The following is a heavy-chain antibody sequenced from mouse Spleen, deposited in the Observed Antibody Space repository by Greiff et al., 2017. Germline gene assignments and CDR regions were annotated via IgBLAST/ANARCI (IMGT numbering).Heavy chain of an antibody. D-gene: IGHD2-5*01. CDR2: FYPGSGSI. CDR1: GYTFTDYT. Sequence: VQVVESGTELVKPGASVKLSCKASGYTFTDYTIHWVKQRSGQGLEWIGWFYPGSGSINYNEKFKDKATLTADKSSSTVYMELSRLTSEDSAVYFCARQLYYSNYLFYAMDYWGQGTSVTVSS. V-gene: IGHV1-62-2*01. J-gene: IGHJ4*01. CDR3: ARQLYYSNYLFYAMDY.